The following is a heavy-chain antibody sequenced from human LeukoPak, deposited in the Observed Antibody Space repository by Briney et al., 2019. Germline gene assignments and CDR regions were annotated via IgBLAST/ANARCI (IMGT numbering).Heavy chain of an antibody. V-gene: IGHV3-9*01. CDR1: GFTFDDYA. Sequence: GGSLRLSCAASGFTFDDYAMHWVRQAPGKGLEWVSGIIWNSGSIAYADSVKGRFTISRDNAKNSLYLQMSSLGAEDTALYYCAKDIGSIWYFYFDYWGPGTLVTVSS. CDR3: AKDIGSIWYFYFDY. CDR2: IIWNSGSI. J-gene: IGHJ4*02. D-gene: IGHD6-13*01.